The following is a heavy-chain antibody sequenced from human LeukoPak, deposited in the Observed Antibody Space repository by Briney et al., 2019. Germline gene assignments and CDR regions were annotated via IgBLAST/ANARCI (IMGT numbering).Heavy chain of an antibody. CDR1: GFTFSSYA. J-gene: IGHJ4*02. CDR3: ARVHWGYDSSGYYYDY. Sequence: GGSLRLSCAASGFTFSSYAMSWVRQAPGKGLEWVSTFSGTSSTSYADAVKGRVTISRENAKNSLYLQMNSLRAGDTAVYYCARVHWGYDSSGYYYDYWGQGTLVTVSS. CDR2: FSGTSST. V-gene: IGHV3-23*01. D-gene: IGHD3-22*01.